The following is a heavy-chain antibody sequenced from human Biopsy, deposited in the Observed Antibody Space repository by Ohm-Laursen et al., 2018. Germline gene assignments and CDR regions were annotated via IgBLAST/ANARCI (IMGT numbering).Heavy chain of an antibody. CDR2: ISDSGST. CDR1: GGSISSFY. Sequence: TLSLTCAVSGGSISSFYWTWIRQPPGKGPEWIGDISDSGSTNYKPSLKGRVIISVDTSKNQFSLTLSSVTAADTAVYYWARRGSGGRSFDHWGQGTLVTVSS. CDR3: ARRGSGGRSFDH. D-gene: IGHD2-15*01. J-gene: IGHJ4*02. V-gene: IGHV4-59*08.